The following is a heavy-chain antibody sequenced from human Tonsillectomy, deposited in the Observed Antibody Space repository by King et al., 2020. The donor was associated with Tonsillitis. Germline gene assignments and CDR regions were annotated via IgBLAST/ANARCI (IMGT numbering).Heavy chain of an antibody. J-gene: IGHJ4*02. CDR3: AKVYYGGYCSGGNCHPSVVLSNHFDY. Sequence: EVQLVESGGGLVQPGGSLRLSCAASGFIFNTYPMAWVRQAPGKGLEWVSAISGSGANTYYADSVKGRFTISRDNSKNTLFLRMNTLRAEDTAVYFCAKVYYGGYCSGGNCHPSVVLSNHFDYWGQGTLVTVSS. CDR2: ISGSGANT. V-gene: IGHV3-23*04. D-gene: IGHD2-15*01. CDR1: GFIFNTYP.